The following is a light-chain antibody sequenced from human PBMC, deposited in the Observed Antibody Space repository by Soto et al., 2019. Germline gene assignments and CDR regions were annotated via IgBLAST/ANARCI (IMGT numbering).Light chain of an antibody. CDR3: NSYTSSSTYV. CDR1: SSDVGAYNY. V-gene: IGLV2-14*03. Sequence: QSALTQPASVSGSPGQSITISCTGTSSDVGAYNYVSWYQHHPGKAPKLMLYDVTNRPSGVSNRFSGSKSGNTASLTISGLQAEDDADYYCNSYTSSSTYVFATWTKVTVL. CDR2: DVT. J-gene: IGLJ1*01.